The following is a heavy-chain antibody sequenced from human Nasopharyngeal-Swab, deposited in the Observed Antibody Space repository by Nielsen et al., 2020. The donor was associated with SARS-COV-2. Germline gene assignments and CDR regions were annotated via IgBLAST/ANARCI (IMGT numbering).Heavy chain of an antibody. D-gene: IGHD7-27*01. CDR2: IIGSGGTI. V-gene: IGHV3-11*04. J-gene: IGHJ4*02. CDR3: ARDRANWDFDY. Sequence: GESLKISCAASGFTFSDYYMSWIRQAPGKGLEYISYIIGSGGTIYYGDSRKGRFTTSRDNAKNSLYLQMNSLEAEDTAVYYCARDRANWDFDYWGQGTLVTVSS. CDR1: GFTFSDYY.